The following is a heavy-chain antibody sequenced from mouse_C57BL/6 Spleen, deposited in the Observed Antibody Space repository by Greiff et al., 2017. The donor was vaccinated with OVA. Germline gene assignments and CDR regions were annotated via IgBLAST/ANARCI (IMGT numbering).Heavy chain of an antibody. V-gene: IGHV1-55*01. Sequence: VQLQQPGAELVKPGASVKMSCKASGYTFTSYWITWVKQRPGQGLEWIGDIYPGSGSTNYNEKFKSKATLTVDTSSSTAYLQLSSLTSEHSAVYYCTRRGGSSYWYFDVWGTGTTVTVSS. D-gene: IGHD1-1*01. CDR2: IYPGSGST. J-gene: IGHJ1*03. CDR3: TRRGGSSYWYFDV. CDR1: GYTFTSYW.